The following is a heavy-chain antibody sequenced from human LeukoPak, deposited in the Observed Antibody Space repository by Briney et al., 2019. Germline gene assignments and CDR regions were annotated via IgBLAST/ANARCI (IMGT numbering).Heavy chain of an antibody. Sequence: ASVKVSCKASGYTFTVYYMHWVRQAPGQGLEWMGWINPNSGGTNYAQKFQGRVTMTRDTSISTAYMELSRLRSDDTAVYYCARDLHTAMVRYSLYYFDYWGQGTLVTVSS. CDR3: ARDLHTAMVRYSLYYFDY. J-gene: IGHJ4*02. CDR2: INPNSGGT. CDR1: GYTFTVYY. V-gene: IGHV1-2*02. D-gene: IGHD5-18*01.